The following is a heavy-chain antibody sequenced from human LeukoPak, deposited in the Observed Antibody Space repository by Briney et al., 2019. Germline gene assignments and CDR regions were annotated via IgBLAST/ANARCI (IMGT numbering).Heavy chain of an antibody. Sequence: ASVKVSCKAPGYTFTSYDINWVRQATGQGLEWMGWMNPNSGNTGYAQKFQGRVTMTRNTSISTAYMELSSLRSEDTAVYYCARVDRCSSTSCYSYYYYYYMDVWGKGTTVTVSS. V-gene: IGHV1-8*01. D-gene: IGHD2-2*02. CDR1: GYTFTSYD. CDR3: ARVDRCSSTSCYSYYYYYYMDV. CDR2: MNPNSGNT. J-gene: IGHJ6*03.